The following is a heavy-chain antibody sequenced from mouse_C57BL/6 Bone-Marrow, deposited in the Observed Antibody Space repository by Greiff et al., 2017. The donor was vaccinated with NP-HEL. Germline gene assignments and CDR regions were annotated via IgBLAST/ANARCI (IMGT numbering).Heavy chain of an antibody. CDR2: IDPANGNT. Sequence: EVQLQQSVAELVRPGASVKLSCTASGFTFTNSYMHWVKQRPEQGLEWIGMIDPANGNTKYDPKFKGKATLTADTSSNTAYLQLSSLTSGDTASYFCARPDFGCWGKGTTVTVSS. J-gene: IGHJ2*01. V-gene: IGHV14-3*01. CDR1: GFTFTNSY. CDR3: ARPDFGC.